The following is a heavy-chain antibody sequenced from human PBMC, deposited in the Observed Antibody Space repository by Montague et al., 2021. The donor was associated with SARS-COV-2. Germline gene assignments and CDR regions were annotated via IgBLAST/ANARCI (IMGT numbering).Heavy chain of an antibody. CDR2: IYNSGSVTT. D-gene: IGHD2-21*01. CDR3: ARRGGGEVFARFMYWYFDV. CDR1: GGSINNYY. J-gene: IGHJ2*01. V-gene: IGHV4-59*13. Sequence: SETLSLTCSVSGGSINNYYWGWVRQSPGKGLEWIGYIYNSGSVTTSYNPSLKSRVSISVDTSENQFSLKLTSVTAADTAVYYCARRGGGEVFARFMYWYFDVWSRGSLVTVSS.